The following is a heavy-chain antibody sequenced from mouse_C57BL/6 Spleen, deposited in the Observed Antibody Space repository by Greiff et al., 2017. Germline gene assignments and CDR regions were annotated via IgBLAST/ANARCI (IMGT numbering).Heavy chain of an antibody. D-gene: IGHD1-1*01. CDR2: FHPYNDDT. CDR1: GYTFTTYP. Sequence: VQLQQSGAELVKPGASVKMSCKASGYTFTTYPIEWMKQNHGKSLEWIGNFHPYNDDTTYTEKFKGKATLTVEKSCSKVYLEHSRLTSDDSAVYYCTRGYYYGSSDRYWYYDVWGTGTTGTGTS. V-gene: IGHV1-47*01. J-gene: IGHJ1*03. CDR3: TRGYYYGSSDRYWYYDV.